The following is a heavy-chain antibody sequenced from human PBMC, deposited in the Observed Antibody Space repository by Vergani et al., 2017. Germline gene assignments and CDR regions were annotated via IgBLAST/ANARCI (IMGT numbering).Heavy chain of an antibody. CDR2: IDWDDDK. V-gene: IGHV2-70*01. CDR3: ARIVGGGSYLYFDY. CDR1: GFSLSTSGMC. D-gene: IGHD1-26*01. Sequence: QVTLRESGPALVKPTQTLTLTCTFSGFSLSTSGMCVSSIRQPPGKALEWLALIDWDDDKYYSTSLKTRLTISKDTSKKQVVLTMANMDPVDTATCYCARIVGGGSYLYFDYWGQGTLVTVSS. J-gene: IGHJ4*02.